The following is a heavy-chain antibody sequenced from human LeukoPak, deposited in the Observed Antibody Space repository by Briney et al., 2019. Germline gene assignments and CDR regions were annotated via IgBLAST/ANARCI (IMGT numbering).Heavy chain of an antibody. CDR3: AREDPQTRVPEGMDV. Sequence: SETLSLTCTVSGGSISYYYWSWIRQSPGKGLEWIGYVYYSGTTNYDPSLKSRVTISVDTSKNQFSLQLRSVTAADTAVYYCAREDPQTRVPEGMDVWGQGTTVTVSS. CDR1: GGSISYYY. V-gene: IGHV4-59*01. D-gene: IGHD4/OR15-4a*01. CDR2: VYYSGTT. J-gene: IGHJ6*02.